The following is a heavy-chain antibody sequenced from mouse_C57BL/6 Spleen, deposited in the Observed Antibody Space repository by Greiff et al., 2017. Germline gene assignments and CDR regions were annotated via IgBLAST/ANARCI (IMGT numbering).Heavy chain of an antibody. CDR3: VSGGPTVVASMDY. V-gene: IGHV5-12*01. CDR1: GFTFSDYY. Sequence: EVKLQESGGGLVQPGGSLKLSCAASGFTFSDYYMYWVRQTPEKRLEWVAYISNGGGSTYYPDTVKGRFTISRDNAKNTLYLQMSRLKSEDTAMYYCVSGGPTVVASMDYWGQGTSVTVSS. D-gene: IGHD1-1*01. J-gene: IGHJ4*01. CDR2: ISNGGGST.